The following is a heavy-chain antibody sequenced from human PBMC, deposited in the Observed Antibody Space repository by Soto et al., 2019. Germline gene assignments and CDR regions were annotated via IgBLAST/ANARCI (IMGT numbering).Heavy chain of an antibody. CDR2: INPKFGDT. CDR1: GYTFTAYY. Sequence: QVQLVQSGAEVKEPGDSVRVSCEASGYTFTAYYRHWVRQAPGQGLEWMGWINPKFGDTTYAQDFQGGVSMTREMSISTVYMELSRLTSDDTAIYYCARNMDYYYGPGSGNGHGFWGQGTTVTVFS. J-gene: IGHJ6*02. V-gene: IGHV1-2*02. D-gene: IGHD3-10*01. CDR3: ARNMDYYYGPGSGNGHGF.